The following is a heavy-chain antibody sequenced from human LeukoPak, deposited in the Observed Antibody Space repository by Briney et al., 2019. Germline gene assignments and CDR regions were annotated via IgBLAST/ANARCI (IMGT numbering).Heavy chain of an antibody. J-gene: IGHJ4*02. V-gene: IGHV3-43*02. Sequence: GGSLRLSCAASGFTFDDSAMHWVRHAPGKGLEWVSLISGDGDNTYYADSVKGRFTISRDNNEISLYLQMNSLRTEDTALYYCAKVGSGWYYYDYWGQGALVTVSS. D-gene: IGHD6-19*01. CDR2: ISGDGDNT. CDR3: AKVGSGWYYYDY. CDR1: GFTFDDSA.